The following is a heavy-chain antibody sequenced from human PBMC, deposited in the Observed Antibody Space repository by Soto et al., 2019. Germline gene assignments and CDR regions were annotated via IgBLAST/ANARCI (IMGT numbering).Heavy chain of an antibody. J-gene: IGHJ4*02. CDR1: GGSISSYY. Sequence: SETLSLTCTVSGGSISSYYWSWIRQPPGKGLEWIGYIYYSGSTNYNPSLKSRVTISVDTSKNQFSLKLSPVTAADTAVYYCARDYGDFYFDYWGQGTLVTVSS. D-gene: IGHD4-17*01. CDR2: IYYSGST. CDR3: ARDYGDFYFDY. V-gene: IGHV4-59*01.